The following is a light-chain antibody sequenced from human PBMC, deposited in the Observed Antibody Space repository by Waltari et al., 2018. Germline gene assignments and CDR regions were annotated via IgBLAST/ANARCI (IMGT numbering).Light chain of an antibody. CDR3: SSYTRTNTLV. V-gene: IGLV2-14*03. Sequence: QSALTQPASVSGSPGQSITISCPGTNRHVGAFNFVSWFQHHPGKAPKLLIYDVTKRPSGLSNRFSGSKSGNTASLTISGLQTEDEAEYYCSSYTRTNTLVFGGGSRLTVL. CDR2: DVT. CDR1: NRHVGAFNF. J-gene: IGLJ2*01.